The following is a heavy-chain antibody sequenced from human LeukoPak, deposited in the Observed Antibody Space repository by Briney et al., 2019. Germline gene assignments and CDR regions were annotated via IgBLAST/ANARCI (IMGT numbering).Heavy chain of an antibody. CDR2: ISYDGSNK. V-gene: IGHV3-30-3*01. D-gene: IGHD3-10*01. Sequence: GGSLRLSCAASGFTFSNHAIHWVRQAPGKGLEWVAVISYDGSNKYYADSVKGRFTISRDNSKNTLYLQMDSLRVEDTAVYYCARGTVTMVDYWGQGTLVTVSS. CDR3: ARGTVTMVDY. J-gene: IGHJ4*02. CDR1: GFTFSNHA.